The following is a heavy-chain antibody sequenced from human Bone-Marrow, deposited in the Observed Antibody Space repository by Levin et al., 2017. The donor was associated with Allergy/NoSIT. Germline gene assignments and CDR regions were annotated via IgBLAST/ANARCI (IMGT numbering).Heavy chain of an antibody. D-gene: IGHD6-6*01. J-gene: IGHJ4*02. CDR1: GFTFSSYE. Sequence: LSLTCAASGFTFSSYEMNWVRQAPGKGLEWVSYISSSGSTIYYADSVKGRFTISRDNAKNSLYLQMNSLRAEDTAVYYCARDRRGDSSSSGDYWGQGTLVTVSS. CDR3: ARDRRGDSSSSGDY. CDR2: ISSSGSTI. V-gene: IGHV3-48*03.